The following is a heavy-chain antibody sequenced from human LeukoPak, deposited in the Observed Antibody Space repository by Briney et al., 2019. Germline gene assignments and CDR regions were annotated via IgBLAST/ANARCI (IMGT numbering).Heavy chain of an antibody. J-gene: IGHJ3*02. V-gene: IGHV1-46*01. D-gene: IGHD1-1*01. CDR2: INPSGGST. CDR1: GYTFTSYY. CDR3: ARTYNWNDAPLLGAFDI. Sequence: VASVKVSCKASGYTFTSYYMHWVRQAPGQGLEWMGIINPSGGSTSYAQKFKGRVTMTRDMSTSTVYMELSSLRSEDTAVYYCARTYNWNDAPLLGAFDIWGQGTMVTVSS.